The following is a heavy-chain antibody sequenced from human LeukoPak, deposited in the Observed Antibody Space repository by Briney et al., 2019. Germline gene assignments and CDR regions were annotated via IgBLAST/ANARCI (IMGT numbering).Heavy chain of an antibody. CDR3: AREAYGDYYFDY. J-gene: IGHJ4*02. D-gene: IGHD4-17*01. CDR2: ISSSSSYI. Sequence: PGGSLRLSCAASGFTFSSYSMNWVRQAPGKGLELVSSISSSSSYIYYADSVKGRFTISRDNAKNSLYLQMNSLRAEDTAVYYCAREAYGDYYFDYWGQGTLVTVSS. CDR1: GFTFSSYS. V-gene: IGHV3-21*01.